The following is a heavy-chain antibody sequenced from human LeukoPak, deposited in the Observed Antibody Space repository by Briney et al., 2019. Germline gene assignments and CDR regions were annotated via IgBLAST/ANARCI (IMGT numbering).Heavy chain of an antibody. CDR2: ISYDGSNK. Sequence: PGRSLRLSCAASGFTFRSYGMHWVRQAPGKGLEGVALISYDGSNKYCADSVKGRFTISRDNSKNTLYLQMNSLRAEDTAVYYCAKGSRWQQLAYFDYWGQGTLVTVSS. J-gene: IGHJ4*02. CDR3: AKGSRWQQLAYFDY. V-gene: IGHV3-30*18. D-gene: IGHD6-13*01. CDR1: GFTFRSYG.